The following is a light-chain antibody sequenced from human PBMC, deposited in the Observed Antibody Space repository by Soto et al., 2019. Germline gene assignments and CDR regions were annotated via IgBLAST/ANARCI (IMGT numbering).Light chain of an antibody. Sequence: QSALTQPASVSGSLGQSITISCTGTSSDVGSYNLVSWYQHHPGKAPKLLIFEGTKRPSGISNRFSGSKSGNTASLAISGLQAEYEAVYHCCSYAGFTPYVFGTGTKLTVL. V-gene: IGLV2-23*01. J-gene: IGLJ1*01. CDR3: CSYAGFTPYV. CDR2: EGT. CDR1: SSDVGSYNL.